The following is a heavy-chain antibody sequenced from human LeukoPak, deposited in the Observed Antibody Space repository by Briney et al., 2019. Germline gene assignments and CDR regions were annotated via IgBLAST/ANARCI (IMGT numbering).Heavy chain of an antibody. CDR2: INPSGGST. CDR3: ARYPPWELGPYYFDY. CDR1: GYTFTSYY. J-gene: IGHJ4*02. Sequence: ASVKVSCKASGYTFTSYYMHWVRQAPGQGLEWMGIINPSGGSTSYAQKFQGRVTMTRDTSTSTVYMELSSLRSEDTAVYYCARYPPWELGPYYFDYWGQGTLVTVSS. V-gene: IGHV1-46*01. D-gene: IGHD1-26*01.